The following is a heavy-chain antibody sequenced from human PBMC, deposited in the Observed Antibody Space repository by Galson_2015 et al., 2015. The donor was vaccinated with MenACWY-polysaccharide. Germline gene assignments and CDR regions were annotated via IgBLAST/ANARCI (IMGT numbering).Heavy chain of an antibody. D-gene: IGHD1-26*01. V-gene: IGHV4-38-2*01. CDR1: GFTVSSNY. CDR2: IFHSGTT. CDR3: ARVEKYSGSFYILY. J-gene: IGHJ4*02. Sequence: LRLSCAASGFTVSSNYMSWVRQPPGKGLEWIASIFHSGTTYYNPSLKSRVTISVDTSKNQFSLKLSSVTAADTAVYYCARVEKYSGSFYILYWGQGTLVTVSS.